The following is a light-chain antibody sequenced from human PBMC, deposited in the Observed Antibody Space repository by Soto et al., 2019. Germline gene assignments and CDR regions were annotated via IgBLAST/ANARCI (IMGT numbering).Light chain of an antibody. CDR1: QSVGSSY. Sequence: EIVLTQSPGTLSLSPGERATLSCRASQSVGSSYLAWYQQKPGRAPRLLIYGAFDRATGIPDRFSGSGSGTDFTLTISRVEPEDFAVYYCQQYGSPHFTFGPGTKVDIK. CDR3: QQYGSPHFT. CDR2: GAF. V-gene: IGKV3-20*01. J-gene: IGKJ3*01.